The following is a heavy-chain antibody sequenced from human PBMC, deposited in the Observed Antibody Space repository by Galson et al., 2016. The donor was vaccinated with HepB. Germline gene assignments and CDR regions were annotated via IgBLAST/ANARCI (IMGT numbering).Heavy chain of an antibody. CDR1: SGSVSSGGYH. CDR2: IQNPGST. CDR3: ARDEGFYNGMDV. V-gene: IGHV4-61*08. D-gene: IGHD2/OR15-2a*01. Sequence: SETLSLTCTVSSGSVSSGGYHWSWVRQSPGKGLEWIGYIQNPGSTNYNPSLKGRVTISIDRSKNQFFLELTSVTAADTAVYYCARDEGFYNGMDVWGQGTTVTVSS. J-gene: IGHJ6*02.